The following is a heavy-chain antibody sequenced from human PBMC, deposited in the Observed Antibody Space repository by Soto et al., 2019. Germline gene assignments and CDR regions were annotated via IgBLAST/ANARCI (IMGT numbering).Heavy chain of an antibody. D-gene: IGHD4-4*01. V-gene: IGHV4-38-2*01. Sequence: SETLSLTCAVSGYSISSGYYWGWIRQPPGKGLEWIGSIYHSGSTYYNPSLKSRVTISVDTSKNQFSLKLSSVTAADTAVYYCARVAYSNYAWFDPWGQGTLVTVSS. CDR3: ARVAYSNYAWFDP. CDR2: IYHSGST. CDR1: GYSISSGYY. J-gene: IGHJ5*02.